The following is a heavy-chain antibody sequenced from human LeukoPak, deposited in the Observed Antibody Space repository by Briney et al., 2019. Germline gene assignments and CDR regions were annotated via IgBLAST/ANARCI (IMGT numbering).Heavy chain of an antibody. CDR3: AIHAVRGVIYYYYMDV. V-gene: IGHV3-53*01. J-gene: IGHJ6*03. D-gene: IGHD3-10*01. CDR2: IYSGGST. Sequence: PGGSLRLSCAASGFTVSSNYMSWVRQAPGKGLEWVSVIYSGGSTYYADSVKGRFTISRDNSKNTLYLQVNSLRAEDTAVYYCAIHAVRGVIYYYYMDVWGRGTTVTVSS. CDR1: GFTVSSNY.